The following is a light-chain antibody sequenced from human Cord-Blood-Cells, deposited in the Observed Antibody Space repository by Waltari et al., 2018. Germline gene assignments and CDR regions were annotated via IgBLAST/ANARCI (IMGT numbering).Light chain of an antibody. CDR1: HSISSY. J-gene: IGKJ2*03. Sequence: DIQLTQPSFPLSASVADRVTITCRASHSISSYLNWSQQKPEKAPKLLIYAASSLQSVVPSRFSGSGSGTDFTLTISSLQPEDFATYYCQQSYSTPYSFGQGTKLEIK. CDR3: QQSYSTPYS. V-gene: IGKV1-39*01. CDR2: AAS.